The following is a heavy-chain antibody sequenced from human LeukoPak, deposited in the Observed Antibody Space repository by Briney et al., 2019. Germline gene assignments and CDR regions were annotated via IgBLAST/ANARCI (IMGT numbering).Heavy chain of an antibody. J-gene: IGHJ3*02. CDR2: IYYSGST. D-gene: IGHD5-18*01. Sequence: SETLSFTCTVSGGSISSSSYYWSWIRQPPGKGLEWIGYIYYSGSTNYSPSLKSRVTISVDTSKNQFSLKLSSVTAADTAVYYCARSEYSYGADAFDIWGQGTMVTVSS. CDR3: ARSEYSYGADAFDI. V-gene: IGHV4-61*01. CDR1: GGSISSSSYY.